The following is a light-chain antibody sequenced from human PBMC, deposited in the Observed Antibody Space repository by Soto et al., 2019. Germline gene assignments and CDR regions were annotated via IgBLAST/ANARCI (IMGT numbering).Light chain of an antibody. J-gene: IGLJ2*01. CDR1: SSDVGGYNF. Sequence: VLTQPASVSGSPGQSITISCTGTSSDVGGYNFVSWYQQHPGKAPKLMIYEVSNRPSGVSNRFSGSKSGNTASLTISGLQAEDEADYYCRSYTTSSTVIFGGGTKLTVL. CDR2: EVS. V-gene: IGLV2-14*01. CDR3: RSYTTSSTVI.